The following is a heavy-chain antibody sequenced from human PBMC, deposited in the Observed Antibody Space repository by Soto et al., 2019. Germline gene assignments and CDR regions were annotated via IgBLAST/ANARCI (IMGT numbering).Heavy chain of an antibody. CDR2: IIPIFGTA. Sequence: QVQLVQSGAEVKKPGSSVKVSCKASGGTFSSYAISWVRQAPGQGLEWMGGIIPIFGTANYAQKFLGRGTITTDESKSTAYLELRSLISESTDIYYCGREEGSSGWYGWFDYWGQGTLVTVYS. D-gene: IGHD6-19*01. CDR1: GGTFSSYA. J-gene: IGHJ5*01. V-gene: IGHV1-69*01. CDR3: GREEGSSGWYGWFDY.